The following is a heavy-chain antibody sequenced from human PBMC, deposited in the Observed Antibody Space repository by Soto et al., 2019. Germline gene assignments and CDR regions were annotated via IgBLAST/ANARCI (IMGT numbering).Heavy chain of an antibody. CDR1: GFTFSNAW. V-gene: IGHV3-15*07. Sequence: WGSLRLSCASSGFTFSNAWINWVRQAPGKGLEWVGRIKSKTDGGTTDYAEPVKGRFAISRDDSNNMVYLQMNSLKIEDTAVYYCTKDSYSTIIIVRFDYWGHGTLVTVSS. J-gene: IGHJ4*01. CDR3: TKDSYSTIIIVRFDY. CDR2: IKSKTDGGTT. D-gene: IGHD3-22*01.